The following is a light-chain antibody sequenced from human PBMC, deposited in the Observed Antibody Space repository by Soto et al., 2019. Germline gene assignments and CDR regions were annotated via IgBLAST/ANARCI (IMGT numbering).Light chain of an antibody. J-gene: IGKJ3*01. Sequence: EIVLSQSPGTLSLSTGERATLSCRASQSVSSSYLAWYQQKPGQAPRLLIYGASSRATGIPDRFSGSGSGTDFTLTISRLEPEDFAVYYCQQRSNWPSTFGPGSKVDIK. CDR3: QQRSNWPST. CDR1: QSVSSSY. V-gene: IGKV3D-20*02. CDR2: GAS.